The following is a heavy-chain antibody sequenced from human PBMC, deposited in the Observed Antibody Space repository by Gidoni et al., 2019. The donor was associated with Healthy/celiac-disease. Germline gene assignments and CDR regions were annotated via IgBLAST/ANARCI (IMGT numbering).Heavy chain of an antibody. CDR2: IIPIFGTA. D-gene: IGHD3-22*01. Sequence: QVQLVQYGAEEKKPGYSVKVSCKAAGGTISSCASSWVRQAPGQGLEGMGGIIPIFGTANYAQKFQGSVTITADESTSTAYMELGSLRSEDTAVYYCARKGTYYYDSSGYYGYDYWGQGTLVTVSS. CDR1: GGTISSCA. CDR3: ARKGTYYYDSSGYYGYDY. V-gene: IGHV1-69*01. J-gene: IGHJ4*02.